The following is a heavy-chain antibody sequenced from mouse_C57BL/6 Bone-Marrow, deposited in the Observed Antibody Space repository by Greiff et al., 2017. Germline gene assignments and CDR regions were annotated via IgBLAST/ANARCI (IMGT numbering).Heavy chain of an antibody. Sequence: EVQLQESGGGLVQPGGSMKLSCVASGFTFSNYWMNWVRQSPEKGLEWVAQIRLKSDNYATHYAESVKGRFTISRDDSKSSVYMQMNKLRAEDTGIYYCPGEGGAGSSYAFAYWGQGTLVTVSA. D-gene: IGHD1-1*01. V-gene: IGHV6-3*01. J-gene: IGHJ3*01. CDR2: IRLKSDNYAT. CDR3: PGEGGAGSSYAFAY. CDR1: GFTFSNYW.